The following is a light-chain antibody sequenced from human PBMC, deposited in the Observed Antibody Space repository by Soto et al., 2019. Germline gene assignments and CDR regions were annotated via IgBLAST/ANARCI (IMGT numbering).Light chain of an antibody. Sequence: QSALTQPASVSGSPGQSITISCTGTRSDVGSYNLVSWYQQHPGKAPKLMIYEGNRRPSGVSNRFSGSKSGNTASLTISGLQAEDEADYYCCSYAGSSTPVVFGGGTKLTVL. V-gene: IGLV2-23*01. CDR1: RSDVGSYNL. CDR3: CSYAGSSTPVV. CDR2: EGN. J-gene: IGLJ2*01.